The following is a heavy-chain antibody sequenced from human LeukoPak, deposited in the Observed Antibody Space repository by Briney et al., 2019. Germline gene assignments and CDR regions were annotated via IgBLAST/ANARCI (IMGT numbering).Heavy chain of an antibody. J-gene: IGHJ4*02. CDR2: ISRSGSTT. Sequence: GGSLRLSCAASGFTFSDYYMNWIRQAPGKGLEWVSYISRSGSTTNYADSVRGRLTISRDDAQNSLYLQMNSLSAEDTAVYYCASPRGVMTNGPFFDNWGQGILVTVSS. CDR1: GFTFSDYY. CDR3: ASPRGVMTNGPFFDN. D-gene: IGHD4-17*01. V-gene: IGHV3-11*01.